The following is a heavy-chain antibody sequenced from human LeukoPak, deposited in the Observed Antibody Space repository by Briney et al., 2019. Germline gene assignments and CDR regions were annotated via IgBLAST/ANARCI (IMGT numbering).Heavy chain of an antibody. D-gene: IGHD1-26*01. Sequence: GGSLRLSCAASGFTFSTYNMNWVRQAPGEGLEWVSSISTSSDYIYYADSVKGRVTISRDNAKNSLSLQMNSLRAEDTAVYYCARGYSGNYLSEYWGQGTLVTVSS. CDR1: GFTFSTYN. J-gene: IGHJ4*02. CDR3: ARGYSGNYLSEY. V-gene: IGHV3-21*01. CDR2: ISTSSDYI.